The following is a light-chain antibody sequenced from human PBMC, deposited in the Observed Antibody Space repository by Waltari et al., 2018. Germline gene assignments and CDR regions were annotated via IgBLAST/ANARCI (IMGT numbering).Light chain of an antibody. J-gene: IGKJ2*03. CDR2: DAS. CDR3: QQYNDWYS. Sequence: EKVMTQSPATLSVSPGDVVTLSCRASQCVSVNVAWYQHRPGQAPRLLIYDASTRASGIPARFSGSVSGTEFTLTISGLQSEDRALYYCQQYNDWYSFGQGTKLEIK. CDR1: QCVSVN. V-gene: IGKV3-15*01.